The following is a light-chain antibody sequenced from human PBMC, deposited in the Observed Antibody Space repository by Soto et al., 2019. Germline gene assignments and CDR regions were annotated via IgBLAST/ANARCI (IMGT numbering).Light chain of an antibody. V-gene: IGKV1-5*03. CDR1: QSIGYW. CDR3: QQYSIYPFT. Sequence: DIQMTQSPSTLSASVGDIVTITCRASQSIGYWFAWYQHNRGKAPQLLISKAFSLESGGTSRFSGSGAVSEFTLTISSLQPDDFETYYCQQYSIYPFTFGQGTKLEI. CDR2: KAF. J-gene: IGKJ2*01.